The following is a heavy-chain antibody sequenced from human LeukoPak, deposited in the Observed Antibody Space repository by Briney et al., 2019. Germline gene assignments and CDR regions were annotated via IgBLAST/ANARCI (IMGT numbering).Heavy chain of an antibody. CDR3: ARGVGAHIGSAFDY. J-gene: IGHJ4*02. CDR2: IIPIFGTA. D-gene: IGHD1-26*01. Sequence: SVKVSCKASGGTFSSYAISWVRQAPGQGLEWMGGIIPIFGTANYAQKFQGRVTITADKSTSTAYMELSSLRSEDPAVYYCARGVGAHIGSAFDYWGQGNLVTVSS. V-gene: IGHV1-69*06. CDR1: GGTFSSYA.